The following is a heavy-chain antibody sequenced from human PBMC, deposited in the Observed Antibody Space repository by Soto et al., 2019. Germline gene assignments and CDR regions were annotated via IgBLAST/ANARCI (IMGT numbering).Heavy chain of an antibody. V-gene: IGHV3-7*01. J-gene: IGHJ4*02. Sequence: EVQLVESGGGLVQPGGSLRLSCAASGFTFSSHWMRWVRQAPGKGLEWVAKIEQDGSDKYYVDSVKGRFTISRDNAKNSLYLQMNNQRAEDAAVYCCASSAHSSNFDSWGQGTLATVSS. CDR2: IEQDGSDK. D-gene: IGHD6-19*01. CDR1: GFTFSSHW. CDR3: ASSAHSSNFDS.